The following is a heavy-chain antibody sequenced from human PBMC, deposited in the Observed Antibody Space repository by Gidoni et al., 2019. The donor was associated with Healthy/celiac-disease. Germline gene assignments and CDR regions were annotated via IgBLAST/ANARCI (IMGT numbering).Heavy chain of an antibody. Sequence: EVQLVESGGGLVQPGGSLRLSCAASGFTFSSYSMNWVRQAPGKGLEWVSYISSSSSTIYYADSVKGRFTISRDNAKNSLYLQMNSLRAEDTAVYYCARDSPIAVGLFDYWGQGTLVTVSS. CDR1: GFTFSSYS. V-gene: IGHV3-48*01. J-gene: IGHJ4*02. CDR2: ISSSSSTI. D-gene: IGHD6-19*01. CDR3: ARDSPIAVGLFDY.